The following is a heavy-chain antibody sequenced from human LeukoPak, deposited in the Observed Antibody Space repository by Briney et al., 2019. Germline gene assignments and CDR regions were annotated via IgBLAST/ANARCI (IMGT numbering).Heavy chain of an antibody. Sequence: SETLSLTCTVSGYSISSGYYWGWIRQPPGKGLEWIGSIYLSGSTYYNPSLKSRVTISVDTSKNQSSLKLSSVTAADTAVYYCARVLYGSTFDYWGQGTLVTVSS. CDR3: ARVLYGSTFDY. CDR1: GYSISSGYY. CDR2: IYLSGST. J-gene: IGHJ4*02. V-gene: IGHV4-38-2*02. D-gene: IGHD1-26*01.